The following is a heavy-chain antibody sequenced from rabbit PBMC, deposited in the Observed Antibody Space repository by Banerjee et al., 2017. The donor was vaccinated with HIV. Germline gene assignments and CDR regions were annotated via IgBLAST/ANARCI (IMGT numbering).Heavy chain of an antibody. CDR3: ASYADYCASNL. CDR1: GFSFSNNYV. V-gene: IGHV1S45*01. CDR2: INSSSGNT. Sequence: QEQLEESGGDLVKPEGSLTLTCTASGFSFSNNYVMCWVRQAPGKGLEWIACINSSSGNTVYARWAKGRFTISKTSSTTVTLQMTSLTAADTATYFCASYADYCASNLWGQGTLVTVS. D-gene: IGHD2-1*01. J-gene: IGHJ4*01.